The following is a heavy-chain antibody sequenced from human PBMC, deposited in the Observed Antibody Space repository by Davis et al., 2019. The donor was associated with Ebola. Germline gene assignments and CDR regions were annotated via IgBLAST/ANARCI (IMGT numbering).Heavy chain of an antibody. D-gene: IGHD2-21*01. Sequence: AASVKVSCKASGYTFTSYAMHWVRQAPGQRLEWMGWINAGNGNTKYSQKFQGRVTITRDTSASTAYMELSSLRSDDTAVYYCARDLMSWSCGDDCSNLDHWGQGTLVTVSS. CDR2: INAGNGNT. CDR3: ARDLMSWSCGDDCSNLDH. V-gene: IGHV1-3*01. CDR1: GYTFTSYA. J-gene: IGHJ4*02.